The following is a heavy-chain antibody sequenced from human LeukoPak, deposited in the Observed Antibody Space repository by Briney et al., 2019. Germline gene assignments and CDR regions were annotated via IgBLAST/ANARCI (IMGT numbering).Heavy chain of an antibody. V-gene: IGHV4-34*01. J-gene: IGHJ4*02. D-gene: IGHD5-24*01. CDR1: GGSFSGYY. Sequence: SETLSLTCAVYGGSFSGYYWSWIRQPPGKGLEWIGEINHSGSTNYNPSLKSRVTISVDTSKNQFSLKLSSVTAADTAVYYCARDSLEGLARWLQLDYFDYWGQETLVTVSS. CDR3: ARDSLEGLARWLQLDYFDY. CDR2: INHSGST.